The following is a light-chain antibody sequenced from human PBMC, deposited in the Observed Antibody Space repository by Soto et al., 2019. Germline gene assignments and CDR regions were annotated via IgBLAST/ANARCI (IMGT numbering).Light chain of an antibody. CDR3: QQRSNGPLT. Sequence: EIVLTQSPATLSLSPGERATLSCRASQSVSSFLAWYQQKPGQAPRLLIYDVSNRATGIPARFSGSGSGTDFTLTISSLEPEDFAVYYCQQRSNGPLTFGQGTRLDTK. V-gene: IGKV3-11*01. CDR2: DVS. CDR1: QSVSSF. J-gene: IGKJ5*01.